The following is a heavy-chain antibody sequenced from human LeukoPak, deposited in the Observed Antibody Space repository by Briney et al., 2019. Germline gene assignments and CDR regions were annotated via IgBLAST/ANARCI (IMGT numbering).Heavy chain of an antibody. CDR2: ISAYNGNT. CDR1: GYTFTIYG. J-gene: IGHJ5*02. CDR3: TRAYYDLWSGYYGWFDP. V-gene: IGHV1-18*01. Sequence: ASVKLSCNASGYTFTIYGNNWVRQPPGQGLEWMGWISAYNGNTNYAQKLQGRVTMTTDTSTSTANMELRSLRSDDTAEYYWTRAYYDLWSGYYGWFDPWGQGTLVTVSS. D-gene: IGHD3-3*01.